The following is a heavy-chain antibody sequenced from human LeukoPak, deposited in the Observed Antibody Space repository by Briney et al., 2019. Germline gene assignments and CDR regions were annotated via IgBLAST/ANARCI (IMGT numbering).Heavy chain of an antibody. CDR2: IYPGDSDT. J-gene: IGHJ4*02. D-gene: IGHD1-26*01. CDR1: GYSFTSYW. V-gene: IGHV5-51*01. Sequence: GESLQISCKGSGYSFTSYWIGRVRQLPGRGLEWMGIIYPGDSDTRYSPSFQGQVTISADKSISTAYLQWSSLTASDTAMYYCATSYSGTDFDYWGQGTLVTVSS. CDR3: ATSYSGTDFDY.